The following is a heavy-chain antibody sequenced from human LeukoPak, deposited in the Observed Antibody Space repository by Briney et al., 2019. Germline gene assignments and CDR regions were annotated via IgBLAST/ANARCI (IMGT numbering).Heavy chain of an antibody. CDR2: IYYSGST. CDR3: VRGSTLRYYQC. V-gene: IGHV4-39*01. CDR1: GGSISSTTYY. D-gene: IGHD3-10*01. Sequence: SETLSLTCTVSGGSISSTTYYWGWIRRPPGKGLEWIGSIYYSGSTYYNPSLKSRVTVSVDTSKNQFSLNLSSVTAADTAVYYCVRGSTLRYYQCWGQGTLVTVS. J-gene: IGHJ4*02.